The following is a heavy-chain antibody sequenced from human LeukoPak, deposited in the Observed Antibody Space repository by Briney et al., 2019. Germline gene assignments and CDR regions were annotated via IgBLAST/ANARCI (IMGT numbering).Heavy chain of an antibody. V-gene: IGHV4-59*08. J-gene: IGHJ4*02. D-gene: IGHD5-24*01. CDR3: ARGARAGYNLEPFDY. Sequence: SETLSLTCTVSGGSMSSYYWSWIRQPPGKGLEWIGYIYYSGSTKYNPSLKSRVTISVDTSKNQFSLKLSSVTAADTAVYYCARGARAGYNLEPFDYWGQGTLVTVST. CDR1: GGSMSSYY. CDR2: IYYSGST.